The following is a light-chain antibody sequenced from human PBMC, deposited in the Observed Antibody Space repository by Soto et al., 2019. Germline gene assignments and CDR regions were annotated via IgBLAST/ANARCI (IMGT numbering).Light chain of an antibody. CDR1: QSVSSY. V-gene: IGKV3-11*01. J-gene: IGKJ5*01. Sequence: EILLTHSPATLSFSPGERATLSCRASQSVSSYLAWYQQKPGQALRLLIYDASNRATGIPARFSGRGSGTDFTLTISSLEPDDFAVYYCHQRSNLIPFGQVTRLEIK. CDR3: HQRSNLIP. CDR2: DAS.